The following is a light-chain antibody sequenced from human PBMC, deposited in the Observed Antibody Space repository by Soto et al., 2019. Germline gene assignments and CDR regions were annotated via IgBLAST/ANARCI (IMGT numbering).Light chain of an antibody. V-gene: IGKV1-5*01. J-gene: IGKJ1*01. CDR1: QSISSW. Sequence: DIQMTQSPSTLSAPLGDRVTFTCLASQSISSWLAWYQQKPGKAPKLLLYDASTLQSGVPSRFSGSGSGTDFTLTISRLHPDDFATYYCQQYNTYPWTFGQGTKVDI. CDR3: QQYNTYPWT. CDR2: DAS.